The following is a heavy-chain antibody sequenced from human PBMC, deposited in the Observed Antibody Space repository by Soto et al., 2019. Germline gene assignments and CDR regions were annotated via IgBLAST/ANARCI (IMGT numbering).Heavy chain of an antibody. CDR1: GFTFSSYW. CDR2: INSDGSST. D-gene: IGHD3-10*01. CDR3: ARDRALTMGTLFYYYYYGMDV. Sequence: PGGSLRLACAASGFTFSSYWMHWVRQAPGKGLVWVSRINSDGSSTSYADSVKGRFTISRDNAKNTLYLQMNSLRAEDTAVYYCARDRALTMGTLFYYYYYGMDVWGQATTVTVSS. V-gene: IGHV3-74*01. J-gene: IGHJ6*02.